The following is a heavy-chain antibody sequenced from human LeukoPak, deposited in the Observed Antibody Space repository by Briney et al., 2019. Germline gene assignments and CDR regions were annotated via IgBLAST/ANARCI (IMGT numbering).Heavy chain of an antibody. CDR1: GYTFTSYY. J-gene: IGHJ5*02. Sequence: ASVKVSCKASGYTFTSYYMHWVRQAPGQGLEWMGIINPSGGSTSYAQKFQGRVTVNRDTSTSTVYMELSSLRSEDTAVYYCARGGVIYDSYNWFDPWGQGTLVTVSS. CDR3: ARGGVIYDSYNWFDP. V-gene: IGHV1-46*01. CDR2: INPSGGST. D-gene: IGHD3-3*01.